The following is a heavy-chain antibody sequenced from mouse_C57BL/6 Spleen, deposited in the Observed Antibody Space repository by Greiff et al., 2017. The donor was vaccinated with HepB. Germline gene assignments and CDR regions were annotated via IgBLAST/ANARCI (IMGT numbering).Heavy chain of an antibody. V-gene: IGHV1-55*01. CDR3: ARYNDYDRGFAY. CDR1: GYTFTSYW. D-gene: IGHD2-4*01. J-gene: IGHJ3*01. Sequence: VQLQESGAELVKPGASMKMSCKASGYTFTSYWITWVKQRPGQGLEWIGDIYPGSGSTNYNEKFKSKATLTVDTSSSTAYMQLSSLTSEDSAVYYCARYNDYDRGFAYWGQGTLVTVSA. CDR2: IYPGSGST.